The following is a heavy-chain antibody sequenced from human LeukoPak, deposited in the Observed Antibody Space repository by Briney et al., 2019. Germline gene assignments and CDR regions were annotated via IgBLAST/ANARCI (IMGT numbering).Heavy chain of an antibody. D-gene: IGHD3-3*01. CDR3: ARHLDFWSAYSYYYYMDV. CDR1: GYRFTSYW. J-gene: IGHJ6*03. Sequence: GEALEISLKGGGYRFTSYWIGWGRQRPGKGVGGVGMIYPGDSDTRYSPAFQGQGTISADQSISTAYLQSSSLKASHTAMYSCARHLDFWSAYSYYYYMDVWGKGTTVTVSS. CDR2: IYPGDSDT. V-gene: IGHV5-51*01.